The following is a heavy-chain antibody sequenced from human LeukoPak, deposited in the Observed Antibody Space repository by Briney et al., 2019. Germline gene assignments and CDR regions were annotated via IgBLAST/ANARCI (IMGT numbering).Heavy chain of an antibody. D-gene: IGHD3-22*01. CDR3: ARLVNYGYSDY. CDR2: IHYDGRT. CDR1: GGSTSGRY. V-gene: IGHV4-59*11. J-gene: IGHJ4*02. Sequence: SETLSLTCTVSGGSTSGRYWTWIRQPPGKGLEWIVYIHYDGRTNYNPSFNSRVIISLYTSNNQFSLNLKSVTAAETAAYYCARLVNYGYSDYWGQGTLVTVSS.